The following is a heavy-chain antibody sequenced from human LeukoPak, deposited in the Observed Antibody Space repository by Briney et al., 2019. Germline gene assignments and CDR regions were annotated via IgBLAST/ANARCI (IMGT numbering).Heavy chain of an antibody. J-gene: IGHJ6*02. D-gene: IGHD3-10*01. CDR1: GFTFSYYG. CDR3: AKRGIWFGELGYHGMDV. V-gene: IGHV3-23*01. Sequence: GGSLRLSCAASGFTFSYYGMHWVRQAPGKGLEWVSAISGSGGSTYYADSVKGRFTISRDNSKNTLYLQMNSLRAEDTAVYYCAKRGIWFGELGYHGMDVWGQGTTVTVSS. CDR2: ISGSGGST.